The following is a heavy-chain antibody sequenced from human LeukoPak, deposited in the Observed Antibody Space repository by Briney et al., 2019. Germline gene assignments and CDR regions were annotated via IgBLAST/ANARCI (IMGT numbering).Heavy chain of an antibody. V-gene: IGHV3-7*04. CDR3: ARRSGSYLFYFDY. CDR2: INQDGSEK. CDR1: GFTFSNYW. J-gene: IGHJ4*01. Sequence: HAGSLTLSCAASGFTFSNYWMAWVRQAPGKGLEWVANINQDGSEKYYVDSVKGRFTISRDNAKNSLYLQMNSLRAEDTAVYYCARRSGSYLFYFDYWGQGTLVTVSS. D-gene: IGHD1-26*01.